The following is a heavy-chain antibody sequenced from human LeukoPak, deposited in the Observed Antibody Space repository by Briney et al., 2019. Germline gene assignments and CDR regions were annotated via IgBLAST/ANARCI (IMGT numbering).Heavy chain of an antibody. CDR1: GFTFSSYG. CDR2: IWYDGSNK. J-gene: IGHJ6*04. D-gene: IGHD3-10*01. V-gene: IGHV3-33*01. Sequence: PGGSLRLSCAASGFTFSSYGMHWVRQAPGKGLEWVAVIWYDGSNKYYADSVKGRFTISRDNSKNTLYLQMNSLRAEDTAVYYCASDLRSVRGDYYYYGMDVWGKGTTVTVSS. CDR3: ASDLRSVRGDYYYYGMDV.